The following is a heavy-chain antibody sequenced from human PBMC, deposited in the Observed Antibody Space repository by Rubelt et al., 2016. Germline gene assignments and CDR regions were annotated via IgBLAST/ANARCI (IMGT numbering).Heavy chain of an antibody. CDR2: IIPIFGTA. V-gene: IGHV1-69*06. J-gene: IGHJ4*02. D-gene: IGHD1-26*01. Sequence: QVQLVQSGAEVKKPGASVKVSCKASGGTFSSYAISWVRQAPGQGLEWMGGIIPIFGTANYARKFQGSVSITADNSTSTAYMELGSLRSEDTAVYYCASGSYGLVYFDYWGQGTLVTVSS. CDR3: ASGSYGLVYFDY. CDR1: GGTFSSYA.